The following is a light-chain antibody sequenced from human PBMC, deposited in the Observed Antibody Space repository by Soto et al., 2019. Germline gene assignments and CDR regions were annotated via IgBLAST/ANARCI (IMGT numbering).Light chain of an antibody. J-gene: IGKJ1*01. Sequence: DIQMTQSPSTLSASVGDRVTITCRASQSISSWLAWYQQKPGKAPKRLIYKSSSLETGVPSRFRVSGSGTEFNLTLSSLQPDDFATYYCQQYNSYSTFGQGTKVEIK. CDR3: QQYNSYST. CDR2: KSS. CDR1: QSISSW. V-gene: IGKV1-5*03.